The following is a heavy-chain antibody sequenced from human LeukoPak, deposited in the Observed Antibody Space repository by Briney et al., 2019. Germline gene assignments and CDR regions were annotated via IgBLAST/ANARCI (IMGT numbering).Heavy chain of an antibody. J-gene: IGHJ6*02. D-gene: IGHD5-12*01. CDR1: GFTVSSNY. CDR3: ASSIVATVFYGMDV. CDR2: IYSGGST. V-gene: IGHV3-53*01. Sequence: TGGSLRLSCAASGFTVSSNYMSWVRQAPGKGLEWVSVIYSGGSTYYADSVKGRFTISRDNSKNTLYLQMNSLRAEDTAVYYCASSIVATVFYGMDVWGQGTTVTVSS.